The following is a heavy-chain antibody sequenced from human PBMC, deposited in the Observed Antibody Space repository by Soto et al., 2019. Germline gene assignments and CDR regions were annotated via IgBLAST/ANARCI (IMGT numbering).Heavy chain of an antibody. CDR2: SKNYAQSSAT. J-gene: IGHJ6*02. CDR3: ALSYYSLDV. Sequence: PGGSLRLSCDVSGFMFSEFFMDWVRQSPGKGLEWVGRSKNYAQSSATDYAASVTGRFTISRHSSQKSLILQMNSMTIEYRAIYYCALSYYSLDVLGHGTTVTVSS. CDR1: GFMFSEFF. V-gene: IGHV3-72*01.